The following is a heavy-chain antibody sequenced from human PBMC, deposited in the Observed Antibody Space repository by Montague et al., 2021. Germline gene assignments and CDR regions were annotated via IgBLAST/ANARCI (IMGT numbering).Heavy chain of an antibody. CDR1: GASITSGGYY. V-gene: IGHV4-61*02. D-gene: IGHD3-9*01. J-gene: IGHJ6*02. CDR3: ARDPRNYDMLIGYYGFYYYGLDV. CDR2: INTSGNT. Sequence: TLSLTCTVSGASITSGGYYWTWIRQPAGKGLEWIGRINTSGNTDYNPSLSSRVTILVDTSRNHFSLKLYSVTAADTATYFCARDPRNYDMLIGYYGFYYYGLDVWGQGTTVTVSS.